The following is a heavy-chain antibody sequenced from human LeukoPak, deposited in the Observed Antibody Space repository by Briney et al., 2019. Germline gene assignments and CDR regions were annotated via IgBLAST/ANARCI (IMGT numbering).Heavy chain of an antibody. CDR2: INPNSGGT. CDR3: ARFPRGTSTYYYYYYYMDV. CDR1: GYTFTGYY. V-gene: IGHV1-2*02. J-gene: IGHJ6*03. Sequence: ASVKVSCKASGYTFTGYYMHWVRQAPGQGLEWMGWINPNSGGTNYAQKFQGRVTMTRDTSISTAYMELSRLRSDDTAVYYCARFPRGTSTYYYYYYYMDVWGKGTTVTVSS. D-gene: IGHD3-16*01.